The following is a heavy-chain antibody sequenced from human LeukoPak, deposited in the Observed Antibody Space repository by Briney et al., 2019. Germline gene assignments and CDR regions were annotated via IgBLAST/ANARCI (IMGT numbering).Heavy chain of an antibody. D-gene: IGHD3-22*01. V-gene: IGHV1-69*04. CDR2: IIPILGIA. J-gene: IGHJ3*02. Sequence: ASVTVSCKASGYTFTSYGISWVRQAPGQGLEWMGRIIPILGIANYAQKFQGRVTITADKSTSTAYMELSSLRSEDTAVYYCASASSGYYNDAFDIWGQGTMVTVSS. CDR3: ASASSGYYNDAFDI. CDR1: GYTFTSYG.